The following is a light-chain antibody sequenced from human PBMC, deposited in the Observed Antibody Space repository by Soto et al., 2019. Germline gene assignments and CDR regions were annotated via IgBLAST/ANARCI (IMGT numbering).Light chain of an antibody. V-gene: IGKV3-20*01. Sequence: ESVFKGSPGTLSLSPGERATFSCRSSQSFSSNYLSLYQQKPGQAPRLLIYGALKRDTGIPDRFSGSGSGTDFTLNISRMEPEDFTVYYCQQYGSSPITFGQGTRLEIK. CDR1: QSFSSNY. CDR2: GAL. CDR3: QQYGSSPIT. J-gene: IGKJ5*01.